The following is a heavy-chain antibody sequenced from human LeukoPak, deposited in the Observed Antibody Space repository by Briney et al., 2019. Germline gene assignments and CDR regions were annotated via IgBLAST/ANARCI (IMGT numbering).Heavy chain of an antibody. CDR1: GFTFDDYA. CDR2: ISWNSGSI. J-gene: IGHJ4*02. D-gene: IGHD4-17*01. CDR3: AKDTVVLTVTGPGDY. Sequence: PGGSLRLSCAASGFTFDDYAMPWVRQAPGKGLEWVSGISWNSGSIGYADSVKGRFTISRDNAKNSLYLQMNSLRAEDTALYYCAKDTVVLTVTGPGDYWGQGTLVTVSS. V-gene: IGHV3-9*01.